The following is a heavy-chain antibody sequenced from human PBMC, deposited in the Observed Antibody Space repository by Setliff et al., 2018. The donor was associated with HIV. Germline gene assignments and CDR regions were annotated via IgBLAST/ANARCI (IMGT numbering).Heavy chain of an antibody. Sequence: GASVKVSCKVSGDTLTKLSIYWVRQAPGKGLEWMGGFDHEEGKIIYAQKFQGRVSMTEDTSTDTAYMDLSSLRSDDTAVYYCAAPSSVYIFGVLTPVSFDYWGQGTLGTVSS. D-gene: IGHD3-3*02. CDR3: AAPSSVYIFGVLTPVSFDY. CDR2: FDHEEGKI. V-gene: IGHV1-24*01. CDR1: GDTLTKLS. J-gene: IGHJ4*02.